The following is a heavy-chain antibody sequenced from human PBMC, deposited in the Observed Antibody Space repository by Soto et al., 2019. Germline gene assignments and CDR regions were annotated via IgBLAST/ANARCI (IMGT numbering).Heavy chain of an antibody. CDR2: IHYSGST. D-gene: IGHD3-22*01. CDR3: ARALRSYYDSSGYYFRVYYFDY. J-gene: IGHJ4*02. CDR1: GVSISSPHHN. Sequence: SETLSLTCTVSGVSISSPHHNWSWIRQYPGKGLEWIGFIHYSGSTYYNPSLKSRVTISVDTSKNQFSLKLSSVTAADTAVYYCARALRSYYDSSGYYFRVYYFDYWGQGALVTVSS. V-gene: IGHV4-30-4*01.